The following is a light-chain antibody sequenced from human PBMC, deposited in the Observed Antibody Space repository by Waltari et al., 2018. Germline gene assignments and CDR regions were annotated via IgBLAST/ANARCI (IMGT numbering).Light chain of an antibody. Sequence: EIVLTQSPATLSLSPGERATLSCRASQSVSKYLVWYQQRPGQAPRLLIYDASNRAIGIPARVSGNGSGTDFTLTLRSLGPEDFSVFCCQQRNSWPITFGQGTRLEIK. J-gene: IGKJ5*01. CDR3: QQRNSWPIT. V-gene: IGKV3-11*01. CDR1: QSVSKY. CDR2: DAS.